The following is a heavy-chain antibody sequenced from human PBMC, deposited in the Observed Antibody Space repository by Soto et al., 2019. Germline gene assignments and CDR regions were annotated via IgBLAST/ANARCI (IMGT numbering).Heavy chain of an antibody. D-gene: IGHD3-22*01. CDR2: IKKDGREL. CDR1: GFSFTDYW. Sequence: GGSLRLSCTASGFSFTDYWMRWVRQAPGKGLEWVASIKKDGRELYYVDSVKGRFTISRDNAKNSLYLQMNSLRVEDTALYYCARGPLDSTATLWGQGTLVTVSS. V-gene: IGHV3-7*01. CDR3: ARGPLDSTATL. J-gene: IGHJ4*02.